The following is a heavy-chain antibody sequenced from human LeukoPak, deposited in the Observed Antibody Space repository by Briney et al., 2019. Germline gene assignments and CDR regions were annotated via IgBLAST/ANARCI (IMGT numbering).Heavy chain of an antibody. Sequence: GRSLRLSCAASGFAFSSYGMHWVRPAPGKGLEWVAVISYDGSNKNYADSVRGRFTISRDNSKNTLYLQMNSLRAEDTAVYYCARDSSIDYWGQGTLVTVSS. CDR3: ARDSSIDY. CDR1: GFAFSSYG. CDR2: ISYDGSNK. J-gene: IGHJ4*02. V-gene: IGHV3-30*03.